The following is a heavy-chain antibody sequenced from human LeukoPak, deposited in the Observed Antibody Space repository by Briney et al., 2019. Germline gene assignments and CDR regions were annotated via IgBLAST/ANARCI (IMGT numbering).Heavy chain of an antibody. CDR1: GFSFTNYW. Sequence: GESLKISCKGSGFSFTNYWINWVRQMPGKGLEWMGRIDPSDSYTNYSPSFQGHVTISADKSISTAYLQWGSLKASDTAMYYCARRVSGGNYEGAFDNWGQGTMVTVSS. CDR3: ARRVSGGNYEGAFDN. D-gene: IGHD4/OR15-4a*01. J-gene: IGHJ3*02. V-gene: IGHV5-10-1*01. CDR2: IDPSDSYT.